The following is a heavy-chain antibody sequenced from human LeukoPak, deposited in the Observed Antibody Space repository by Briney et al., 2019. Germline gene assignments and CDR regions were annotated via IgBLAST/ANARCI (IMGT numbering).Heavy chain of an antibody. J-gene: IGHJ4*02. CDR3: AKGTGSYWTHFDS. CDR1: GFTFYEYA. V-gene: IGHV3-9*01. Sequence: PGGSLRLSCAASGFTFYEYAMHWVPQVPGKGVEWVSGMSWNSGSLDYAVAVKGRFTISRDNARNSLCWQMNSLRPEDTALYYCAKGTGSYWTHFDSWGEGTLVTVSS. CDR2: MSWNSGSL. D-gene: IGHD1-26*01.